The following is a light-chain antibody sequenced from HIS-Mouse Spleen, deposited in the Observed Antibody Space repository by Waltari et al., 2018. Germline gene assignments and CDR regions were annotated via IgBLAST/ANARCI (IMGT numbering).Light chain of an antibody. Sequence: SSELTQDPAVSVALGQTVRNPCQGDSLRSHYARWYQQKPGQAPVLVIYGKNNRPSGIPDRFSGSSSGNTASLTITGAQAEDEADYYCNSRDSSGNHVVFGGGTKLTVL. CDR1: SLRSHY. V-gene: IGLV3-19*01. CDR3: NSRDSSGNHVV. CDR2: GKN. J-gene: IGLJ2*01.